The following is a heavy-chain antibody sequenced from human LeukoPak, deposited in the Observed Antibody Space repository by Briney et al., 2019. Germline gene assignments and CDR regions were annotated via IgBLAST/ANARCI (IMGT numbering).Heavy chain of an antibody. CDR1: SGFGYYY. CDR3: ARERTSRSFDV. V-gene: IGHV4-59*01. Sequence: SETLSLTCTVSSGFGYYYWSWIRQPPGKGLEWIGNVYYSGSTNYNPSLTSRVSISVDTSRDQFSLRLRSVTAADTATYYCARERTSRSFDVWGRGTLVTVSS. CDR2: VYYSGST. J-gene: IGHJ2*01.